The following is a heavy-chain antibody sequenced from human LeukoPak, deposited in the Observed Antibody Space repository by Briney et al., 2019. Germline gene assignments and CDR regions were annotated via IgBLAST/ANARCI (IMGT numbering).Heavy chain of an antibody. CDR1: GLTFSSYA. Sequence: GGSLRLSCAASGLTFSSYAMSWVRQAPGKGLEWVSAVSGSGGSTYYADSVKGRFTISRDNSKNTLYLQMNSLRAEDTAVYYCAAQWLLHGAFDIWGQGTMVTVSS. J-gene: IGHJ3*02. CDR2: VSGSGGST. D-gene: IGHD6-19*01. V-gene: IGHV3-23*01. CDR3: AAQWLLHGAFDI.